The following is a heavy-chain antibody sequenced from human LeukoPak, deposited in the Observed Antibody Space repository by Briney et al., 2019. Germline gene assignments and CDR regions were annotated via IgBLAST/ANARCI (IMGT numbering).Heavy chain of an antibody. V-gene: IGHV3-64D*09. J-gene: IGHJ6*02. CDR2: ISDSGGST. CDR3: VRGYSFGPYGMDV. Sequence: GGSLRLSCSASGFPFSSYAMHWVRQAPGKGLESVSAISDSGGSTYYADSVKGRFTISRDNSKNTLYLQMSSLRAEDTAVYFCVRGYSFGPYGMDVWGQGTTVTVSS. CDR1: GFPFSSYA. D-gene: IGHD2-15*01.